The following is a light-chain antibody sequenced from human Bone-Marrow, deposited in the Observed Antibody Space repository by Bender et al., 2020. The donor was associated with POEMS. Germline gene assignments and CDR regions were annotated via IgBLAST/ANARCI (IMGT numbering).Light chain of an antibody. CDR2: KDT. CDR3: QSADSSDTYI. Sequence: SYELTQPPSVSVSPGQTARITCSGDALPQQYANWYQQKPGQAPVLVIYKDTERPSGIPERFSGSSSGTTVTLTISGVQAEDEADYYCQSADSSDTYIFGTGTKVTVL. V-gene: IGLV3-25*03. CDR1: ALPQQY. J-gene: IGLJ1*01.